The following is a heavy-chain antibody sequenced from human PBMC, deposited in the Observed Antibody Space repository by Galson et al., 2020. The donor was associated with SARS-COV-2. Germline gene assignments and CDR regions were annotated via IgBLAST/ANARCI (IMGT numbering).Heavy chain of an antibody. J-gene: IGHJ4*02. CDR3: AGAGDDYYDILTGYPTH. V-gene: IGHV4-30-2*01. D-gene: IGHD3-9*01. CDR1: GGSISSGGYS. Sequence: SETLSLTCAVSGGSISSGGYSWSWIRQPPGKGLEWIGYIYHSGSTYYNPSLKSRVTISVDRSKNQFSLKLSSVTAADTAVYYCAGAGDDYYDILTGYPTHWGQGTLVTVSS. CDR2: IYHSGST.